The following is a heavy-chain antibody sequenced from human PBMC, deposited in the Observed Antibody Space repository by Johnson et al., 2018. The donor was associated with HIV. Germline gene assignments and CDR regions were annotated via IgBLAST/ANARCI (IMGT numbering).Heavy chain of an antibody. Sequence: QVQLVESGGGVVQPGRSLRLSCAASGFTFSSYVMHWVRQAPGKGLEWVSGISWNSGSIGYADSVKGRFTISRDNSKNTLYLQMNSLRAEDTAVYYCAKAHRGIAVALVAFDIWGQGTMVTVSS. CDR3: AKAHRGIAVALVAFDI. CDR1: GFTFSSYV. D-gene: IGHD6-19*01. CDR2: ISWNSGSI. V-gene: IGHV3-NL1*01. J-gene: IGHJ3*02.